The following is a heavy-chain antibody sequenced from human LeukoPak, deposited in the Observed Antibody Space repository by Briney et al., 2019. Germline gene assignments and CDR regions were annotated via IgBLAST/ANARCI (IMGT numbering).Heavy chain of an antibody. D-gene: IGHD6-6*01. CDR3: ARDSSFYFDY. J-gene: IGHJ4*02. V-gene: IGHV4-59*01. CDR1: GGSISSYY. CDR2: IYYSGST. Sequence: SETLSLTCTVSGGSISSYYRSWIRQPPGKGLEWIGYIYYSGSTNYNPSLKSRVTISVDTSKNQFSLKLSSVTAADTAVYYCARDSSFYFDYWGQGTLVTVSS.